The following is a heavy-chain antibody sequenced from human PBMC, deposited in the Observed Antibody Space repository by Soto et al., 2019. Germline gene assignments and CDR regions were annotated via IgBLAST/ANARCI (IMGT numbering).Heavy chain of an antibody. CDR1: GGSFSNNY. V-gene: IGHV4-4*07. CDR2: IYSNGRT. J-gene: IGHJ1*01. CDR3: ARSYRDSYEH. D-gene: IGHD4-17*01. Sequence: PSETLSLPCNASGGSFSNNYWTWIRQPAGKGLEWIGRIYSNGRTNFNPSLKSRISMSIDTSKNQFSLKLTSVTAADTAVYYCARSYRDSYEHWGQGTLVTVSS.